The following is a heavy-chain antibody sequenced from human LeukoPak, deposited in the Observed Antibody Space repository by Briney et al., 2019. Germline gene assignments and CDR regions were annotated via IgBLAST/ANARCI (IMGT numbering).Heavy chain of an antibody. CDR1: GFTFSSYA. CDR3: AKADYGSGGSIDY. D-gene: IGHD3-10*01. CDR2: ISGSGDST. Sequence: GGSLRLSCAASGFTFSSYAMTWVRQAPGKGLEWVSGISGSGDSTYYADSVKGRFTISRANSKNTLHLQMNSLRAEDTAIYYCAKADYGSGGSIDYWGQGTLVTVSS. J-gene: IGHJ4*02. V-gene: IGHV3-23*01.